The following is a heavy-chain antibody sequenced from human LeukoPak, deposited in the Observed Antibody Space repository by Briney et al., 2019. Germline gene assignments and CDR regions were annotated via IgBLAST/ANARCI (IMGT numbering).Heavy chain of an antibody. CDR1: GFTFSSYG. CDR2: MSSDGTNK. Sequence: GGSLRLSCAASGFTFSSYGMHWVRQAPGKGLERVAAMSSDGTNKYYADSVKGRFTISRDNSKNTLYLQMNSLRAEDTAVYYCAKALAATGIGGYFDYWGQGTLVTVSS. J-gene: IGHJ4*02. V-gene: IGHV3-30*18. CDR3: AKALAATGIGGYFDY. D-gene: IGHD6-13*01.